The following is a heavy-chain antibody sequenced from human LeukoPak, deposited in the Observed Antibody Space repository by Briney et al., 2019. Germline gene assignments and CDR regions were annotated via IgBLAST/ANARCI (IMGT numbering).Heavy chain of an antibody. V-gene: IGHV4-4*07. CDR3: ARDGLYSNGYSYFGL. Sequence: PSETLSLTCTVSGDSFNDYHWSWLRQPADKRLEWIGRVYARGYTNYNPSLRSRVTMSLDTSKKQLSLKLSSVDAADTPVYYCARDGLYSNGYSYFGLWGQGNLVTVSP. J-gene: IGHJ4*02. CDR1: GDSFNDYH. CDR2: VYARGYT. D-gene: IGHD3-22*01.